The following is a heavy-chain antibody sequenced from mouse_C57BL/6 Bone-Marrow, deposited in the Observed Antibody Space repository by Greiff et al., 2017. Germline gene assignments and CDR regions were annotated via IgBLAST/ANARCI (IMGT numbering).Heavy chain of an antibody. CDR3: ARGPVVATRGYYAMDY. D-gene: IGHD1-1*01. CDR2: INPSNGGT. CDR1: GYTFTSYW. V-gene: IGHV1-53*01. J-gene: IGHJ4*01. Sequence: QVQLQQPGTELVKPGASVKLSCKASGYTFTSYWMHWVKQRPGQGLEWIGNINPSNGGTNYNEKFKSKATLTVDKSSSTAYMQLSSLTSEDSAVYYCARGPVVATRGYYAMDYWGQGTSVTVSS.